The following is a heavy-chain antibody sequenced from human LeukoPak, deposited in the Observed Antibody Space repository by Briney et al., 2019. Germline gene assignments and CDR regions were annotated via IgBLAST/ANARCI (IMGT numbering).Heavy chain of an antibody. Sequence: PGGSLRLSCAASGFTFSSYSMNWVRQAPGKGLEWVSSISSSSSYIYYADSVKGRFTISRDNAKNSLYLQMNSLRAEDTAVYYCASYIVVVPAAMGEDAFDIWGQGTMVTVSS. V-gene: IGHV3-21*01. CDR1: GFTFSSYS. CDR2: ISSSSSYI. J-gene: IGHJ3*02. D-gene: IGHD2-2*01. CDR3: ASYIVVVPAAMGEDAFDI.